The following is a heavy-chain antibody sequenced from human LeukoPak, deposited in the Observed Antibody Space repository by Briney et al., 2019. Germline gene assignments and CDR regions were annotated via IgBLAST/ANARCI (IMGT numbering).Heavy chain of an antibody. J-gene: IGHJ4*02. Sequence: ASVKVSCKASGGTFSSYTISWVRQAPGQGLEWMGIIKAGRDITLYAQKFQGRVTVTRDTSTSTVYMELSSLRSEDTAVYYCAREGPNMYYFDNWGQGTLVTVSS. CDR2: IKAGRDIT. D-gene: IGHD2-8*01. CDR1: GGTFSSYT. CDR3: AREGPNMYYFDN. V-gene: IGHV1-46*01.